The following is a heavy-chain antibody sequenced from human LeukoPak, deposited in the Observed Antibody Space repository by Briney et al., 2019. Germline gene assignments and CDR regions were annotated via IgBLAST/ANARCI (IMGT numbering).Heavy chain of an antibody. D-gene: IGHD3-22*01. J-gene: IGHJ3*02. CDR1: GYTFTSYY. CDR3: ARDPHPYYYDSSGPGRAFDI. V-gene: IGHV1-46*01. Sequence: APVKVSCKASGYTFTSYYMHWVRQAPGQGLEWMGIINPSGGSTSYAQKFQGRVTMTRDMSTSTVYMELSSLRSEDTAVYYCARDPHPYYYDSSGPGRAFDIWGQGTMVTVSS. CDR2: INPSGGST.